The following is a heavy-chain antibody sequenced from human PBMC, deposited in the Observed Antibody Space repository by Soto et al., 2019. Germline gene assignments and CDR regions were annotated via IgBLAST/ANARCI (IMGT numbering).Heavy chain of an antibody. Sequence: ASVKVSCKASGYTFTGHYMHWVRQVSGKGLEYLGWLKSDNGGAYSAPKFQGRVTFTRDTSTTTAYMELSGLRSDDTAVYFCARDLCPLGSGSACPQFGLDLWGQGTTVTVSS. J-gene: IGHJ6*02. CDR1: GYTFTGHY. CDR3: ARDLCPLGSGSACPQFGLDL. CDR2: LKSDNGGA. D-gene: IGHD3-10*01. V-gene: IGHV1-2*02.